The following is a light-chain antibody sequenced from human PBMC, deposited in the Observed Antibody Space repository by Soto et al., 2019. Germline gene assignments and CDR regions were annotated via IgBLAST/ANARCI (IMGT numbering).Light chain of an antibody. CDR3: SSYTSSSLHV. CDR1: SSDVGGSNY. J-gene: IGLJ1*01. Sequence: QSALTQPASVSGSPGQSITISCTGTSSDVGGSNYVSWYQQHPGKAPKLMIYDVSNRPSGVSNRFSGSKSGNTASLTISGLQAEDEADYYCSSYTSSSLHVFGTGTKLTVL. CDR2: DVS. V-gene: IGLV2-14*03.